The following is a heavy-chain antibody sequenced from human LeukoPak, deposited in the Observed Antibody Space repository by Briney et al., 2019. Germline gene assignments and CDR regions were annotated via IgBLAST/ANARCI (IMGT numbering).Heavy chain of an antibody. Sequence: ASVKVSCKASGYIFTSYQMHWVRQAPGQGLEWVGAVNPSGGITTYAQKFQGRVTMTRDTSTSTVYMELSGLRSEDTAVYYCARGGYSRPIVDYWGQGTLVTVSS. CDR3: ARGGYSRPIVDY. J-gene: IGHJ4*02. D-gene: IGHD5-24*01. CDR2: VNPSGGIT. CDR1: GYIFTSYQ. V-gene: IGHV1-46*01.